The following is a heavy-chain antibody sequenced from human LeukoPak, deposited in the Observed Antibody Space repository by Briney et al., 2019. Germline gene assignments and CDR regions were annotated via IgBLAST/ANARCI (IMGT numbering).Heavy chain of an antibody. CDR2: IYHSGNS. CDR3: ARVIGVVPAAKALIWFDP. Sequence: PSETLSLTCTVSGGSISSGGYYWSWIRQPPGKGLEWLGYIYHSGNSYYNPSLKSRVSISVDRSKNQFSLKLSSVTAADTAVYFCARVIGVVPAAKALIWFDPWGQGTLVTVSS. D-gene: IGHD2-2*01. CDR1: GGSISSGGYY. J-gene: IGHJ5*02. V-gene: IGHV4-30-2*01.